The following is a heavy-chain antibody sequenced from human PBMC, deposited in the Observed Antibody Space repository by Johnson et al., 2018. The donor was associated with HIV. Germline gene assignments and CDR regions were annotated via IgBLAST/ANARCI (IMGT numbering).Heavy chain of an antibody. V-gene: IGHV3-30*02. D-gene: IGHD6-13*01. CDR3: AKGVVIAAGTEGYAFDI. CDR1: GFTFSSFG. Sequence: QVQLVESGGGVVQPGGSLRLSCAASGFTFSSFGMHWVRQAPGKGPEWVAFIRYDGRNKESSVSVKSRFTISRDTSKTTLSMQMNSLRAEDTDLYYCAKGVVIAAGTEGYAFDIWGQGTMVTVSS. CDR2: IRYDGRNK. J-gene: IGHJ3*02.